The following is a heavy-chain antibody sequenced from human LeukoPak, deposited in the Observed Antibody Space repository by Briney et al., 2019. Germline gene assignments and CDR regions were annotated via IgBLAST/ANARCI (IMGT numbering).Heavy chain of an antibody. CDR1: GGSISSGGYY. CDR2: IYHSGST. V-gene: IGHV4-30-2*01. CDR3: ARGDIVVVPAAPLRHDAFDI. J-gene: IGHJ3*02. Sequence: EASETLSLTCTVSGGSISSGGYYWSWIRQPPGKGLEWIGYIYHSGSTYYNPSLKSRVTISVDRSKNQFSLKLSSVTAADTAVYYCARGDIVVVPAAPLRHDAFDIWGQGTMVTVSS. D-gene: IGHD2-2*01.